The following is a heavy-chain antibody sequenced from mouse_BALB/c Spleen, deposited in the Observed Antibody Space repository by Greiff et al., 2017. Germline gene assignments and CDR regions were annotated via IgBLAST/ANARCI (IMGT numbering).Heavy chain of an antibody. CDR1: GFNIKDTY. Sequence: EVQLQQSGAELVKPGASVKLSCTASGFNIKDTYMRWVKQRPEQGLEWIGRIDPANGNTKYDPKFQGKATITADTSSNTAYLQLSSLTSEDTAVYYCAPLGPYWGQGTLVTVSA. D-gene: IGHD3-3*01. J-gene: IGHJ3*01. V-gene: IGHV14-3*02. CDR2: IDPANGNT. CDR3: APLGPY.